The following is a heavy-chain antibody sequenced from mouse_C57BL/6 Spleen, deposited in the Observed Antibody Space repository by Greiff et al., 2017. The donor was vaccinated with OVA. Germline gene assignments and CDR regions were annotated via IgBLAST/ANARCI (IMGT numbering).Heavy chain of an antibody. Sequence: EVKLVESGGGLVKPGGSLKLSCAASGFTFSSYAMSWVRQTPEKRLEWVATISDGGSYTYYPDNVKGRFTISRDNAKNNLYLQMSHLKSEDTAMYYCARVLSSSWFAYWGQGTLVTVSA. CDR1: GFTFSSYA. CDR2: ISDGGSYT. J-gene: IGHJ3*01. CDR3: ARVLSSSWFAY. V-gene: IGHV5-4*03. D-gene: IGHD1-1*01.